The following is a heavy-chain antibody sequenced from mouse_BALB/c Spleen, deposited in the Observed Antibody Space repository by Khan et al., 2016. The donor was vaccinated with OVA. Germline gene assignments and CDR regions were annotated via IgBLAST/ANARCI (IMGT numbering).Heavy chain of an antibody. CDR2: VKPYNDDT. CDR3: ARWDDYHVSFAMDY. Sequence: VQLQQSGPELVKPGASVKMSCKASGYTFTSYVMHWVKQKPGQGLEWIGYVKPYNDDTKYNEKFKGKATLTSDQSSSTAYMELSSLTSEDSAVCYCARWDDYHVSFAMDYWGQGTSVTVSS. D-gene: IGHD2-4*01. V-gene: IGHV1S136*01. J-gene: IGHJ4*01. CDR1: GYTFTSYV.